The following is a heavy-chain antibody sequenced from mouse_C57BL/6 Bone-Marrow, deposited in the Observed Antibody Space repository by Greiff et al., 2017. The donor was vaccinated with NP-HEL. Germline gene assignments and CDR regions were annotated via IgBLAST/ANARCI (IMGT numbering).Heavy chain of an antibody. D-gene: IGHD1-1*01. Sequence: VQLQESGAELVRPGASVKLSCKASGYTFTDYYINWVKQRPGQGLEWIARIYPGSGNTYYNEKFKGKATLTAEKSSSTAYMQLSSLTSEDSAVYFCEWNLITTVVATYWYFDVWGTGTTVTVSS. V-gene: IGHV1-76*01. CDR2: IYPGSGNT. CDR3: EWNLITTVVATYWYFDV. J-gene: IGHJ1*03. CDR1: GYTFTDYY.